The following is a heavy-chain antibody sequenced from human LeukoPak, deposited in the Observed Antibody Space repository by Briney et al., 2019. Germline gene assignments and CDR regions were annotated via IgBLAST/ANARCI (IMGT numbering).Heavy chain of an antibody. D-gene: IGHD3-3*01. CDR3: ARAPGGDYDFWSGYSPVVDYYYMDV. V-gene: IGHV3-21*01. J-gene: IGHJ6*03. Sequence: PGGSLELSCEASGLTLRSYTRTGFRQAPGKGLDGFSSISSSSSYIYYADSVKGRFTISRDNAKNSLYLQMNSLRAEDTAVYYCARAPGGDYDFWSGYSPVVDYYYMDVWGKGTTVTVSS. CDR1: GLTLRSYT. CDR2: ISSSSSYI.